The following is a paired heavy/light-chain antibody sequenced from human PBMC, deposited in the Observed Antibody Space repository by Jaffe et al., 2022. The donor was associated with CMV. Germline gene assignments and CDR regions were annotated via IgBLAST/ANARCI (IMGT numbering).Heavy chain of an antibody. D-gene: IGHD3-22*01. J-gene: IGHJ6*03. CDR2: IIPSLDRV. CDR3: ARDGSFDSSGVAYYYYKDV. CDR1: GDTLSTSG. V-gene: IGHV1-69*09. Sequence: QVQLVQSGAEVKKPGSSVKVSCEASGDTLSTSGISWVRQAPGQGLEWMGRIIPSLDRVNYAQRFQDRVSITADKSASIVYMELSGLRSEDTAVYYCARDGSFDSSGVAYYYYKDVWGKGTTVTVS.
Light chain of an antibody. CDR1: QSLLHSDGKTY. CDR2: EVS. Sequence: DIVMTQTPLSLSVTPGQPASISCKSSQSLLHSDGKTYLSWFLQKPGQSPQLLIYEVSSRFSGVPDRFSGSGSGTDFILRISRVETEDVGVYYCMQGIHLPHTFGQGTKVEIK. CDR3: MQGIHLPHT. J-gene: IGKJ1*01. V-gene: IGKV2-29*02.